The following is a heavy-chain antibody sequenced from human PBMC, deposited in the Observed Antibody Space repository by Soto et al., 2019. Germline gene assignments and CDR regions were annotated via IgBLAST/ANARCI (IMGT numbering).Heavy chain of an antibody. J-gene: IGHJ5*02. CDR2: IYYSGST. CDR3: ARRRRGSGRKGGWFAP. CDR1: GGSISSSSYY. D-gene: IGHD6-19*01. Sequence: QLQLQESGPGLVKPSETLSLTCTVSGGSISSSSYYWGWIRQPPGKGLEWIGSIYYSGSTYYNPSRKSRITIWGDTWKTRFSLKLSSVTSAETAVYYCARRRRGSGRKGGWFAPWGQGTLVTVSS. V-gene: IGHV4-39*01.